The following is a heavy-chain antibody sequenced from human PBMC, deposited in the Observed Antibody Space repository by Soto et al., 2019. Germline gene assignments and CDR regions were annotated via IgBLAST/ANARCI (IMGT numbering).Heavy chain of an antibody. J-gene: IGHJ5*02. V-gene: IGHV1-69*13. CDR3: ARVYVSMFRGVIDWFDP. CDR2: IIPIFGTA. Sequence: SVKVSCKASGGTFSSYAISWVRQAPGQGLEWMGGIIPIFGTANYAQKFQGRVTITADESTSTAYMELSSLRSEDTAVYFCARVYVSMFRGVIDWFDPWGQGNLVSVSA. D-gene: IGHD3-10*01. CDR1: GGTFSSYA.